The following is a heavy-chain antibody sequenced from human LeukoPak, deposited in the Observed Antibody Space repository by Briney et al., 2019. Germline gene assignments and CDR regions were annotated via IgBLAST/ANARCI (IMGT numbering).Heavy chain of an antibody. D-gene: IGHD3-10*01. Sequence: SETLSLTCTVSGGSISSYYWSWIRQPPGKGLEWIGYIYYSGSTNHNPSLKSRVTISVDTSKNQFSLKLSSVTAADTAVYYCARSWYYYGSRRKGDAFDIWGQGTMVTVSS. J-gene: IGHJ3*02. V-gene: IGHV4-59*01. CDR2: IYYSGST. CDR3: ARSWYYYGSRRKGDAFDI. CDR1: GGSISSYY.